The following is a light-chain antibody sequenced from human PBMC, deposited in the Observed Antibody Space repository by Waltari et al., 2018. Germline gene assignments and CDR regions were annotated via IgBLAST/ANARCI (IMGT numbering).Light chain of an antibody. CDR3: VLYMGSGISQ. V-gene: IGLV8-61*01. J-gene: IGLJ2*01. CDR1: SGSVSTNYY. CDR2: SPN. Sequence: QTVVTQEPSFSVSPGGTVTLTCGLSSGSVSTNYYPSWYQQTPGQAPRTLIYSPNTRASGVPDRFSGSILGNKAALTITGAQADDESDYYCVLYMGSGISQFGGGTKLTVL.